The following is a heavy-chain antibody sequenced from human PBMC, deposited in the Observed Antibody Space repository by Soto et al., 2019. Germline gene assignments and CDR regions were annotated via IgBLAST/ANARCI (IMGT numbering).Heavy chain of an antibody. J-gene: IGHJ4*02. CDR3: ARTKNDFWSGYGGPTTYYFDY. D-gene: IGHD3-3*01. CDR1: GGSISSGDYY. Sequence: SETLSLTCTVSGGSISSGDYYWSWIRQPPGKGLEWIGYIYYSGSTYYNPSLKSRVTISVDTSKDQFSLKLSSVTAADTAVYYCARTKNDFWSGYGGPTTYYFDYWGQGTLVTVSS. V-gene: IGHV4-30-4*01. CDR2: IYYSGST.